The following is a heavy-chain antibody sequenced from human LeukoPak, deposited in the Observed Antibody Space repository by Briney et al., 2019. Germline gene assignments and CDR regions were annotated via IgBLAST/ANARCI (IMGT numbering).Heavy chain of an antibody. Sequence: GGSLRLSCAASGFTFSSYAMHWVRQAPGKGLEWVAVISYDGSNKYYADTVKGRFTISRDNSKNTLYLQMNSLRAEDTAVYCCARDISPDGYNTVLDYWGQGTLVTVSS. J-gene: IGHJ4*02. D-gene: IGHD5-24*01. CDR2: ISYDGSNK. V-gene: IGHV3-30*04. CDR1: GFTFSSYA. CDR3: ARDISPDGYNTVLDY.